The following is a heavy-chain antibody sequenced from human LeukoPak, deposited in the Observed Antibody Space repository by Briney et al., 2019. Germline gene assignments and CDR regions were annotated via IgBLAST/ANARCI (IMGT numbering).Heavy chain of an antibody. Sequence: SVKVSCKASGGTFSSYAISWVRQAPGQGLEWMGGIIPIFGTANNAQKFQGRVTITADESTSTAYMELSSLRSEDTAVYYCARDSAKMATSFFDAFDIWSQGTMVTVSS. CDR2: IIPIFGTA. D-gene: IGHD5-24*01. J-gene: IGHJ3*02. V-gene: IGHV1-69*13. CDR3: ARDSAKMATSFFDAFDI. CDR1: GGTFSSYA.